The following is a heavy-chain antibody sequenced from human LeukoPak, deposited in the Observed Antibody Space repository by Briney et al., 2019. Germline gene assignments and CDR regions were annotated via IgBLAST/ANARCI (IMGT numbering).Heavy chain of an antibody. J-gene: IGHJ4*02. CDR3: AKGAAAGIRGYFDY. D-gene: IGHD6-25*01. V-gene: IGHV3-9*01. Sequence: GRSQRLSCVASGFTFDDYAMHWVRQAPGKGLEWVSGISYNRDGIGYADSVKGRFTDSRDNAKNSLYLQMNSLRSEDTALYYCAKGAAAGIRGYFDYWGQGILVTVPS. CDR1: GFTFDDYA. CDR2: ISYNRDGI.